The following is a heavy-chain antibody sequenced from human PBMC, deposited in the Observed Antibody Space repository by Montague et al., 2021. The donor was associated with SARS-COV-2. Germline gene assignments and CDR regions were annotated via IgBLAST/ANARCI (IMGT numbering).Heavy chain of an antibody. Sequence: SETLSLTCTVSGGSISSFYWSWFRQPPGKGLEWIGYISDSGSTNYNPSLTSRVTMSVDTSKNRFSLKVNSVTAADTAVYYCARHYSATLPAVSWGQGTLVTVSS. CDR2: ISDSGST. D-gene: IGHD2-15*01. V-gene: IGHV4-59*08. CDR1: GGSISSFY. J-gene: IGHJ5*02. CDR3: ARHYSATLPAVS.